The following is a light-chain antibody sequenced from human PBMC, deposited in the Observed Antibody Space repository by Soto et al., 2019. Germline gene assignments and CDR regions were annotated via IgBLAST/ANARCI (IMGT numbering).Light chain of an antibody. CDR1: NSDVGTYNY. CDR2: EVS. Sequence: QSALAQPASASGSPGQSVTITCTGTNSDVGTYNYVSWYQHHPGKAPKFLIYEVSRRPSGVPDRFSGSKSGNTASLTISGLQAEDEADYYCSSHAGSNNLVFGGGTKLTVL. V-gene: IGLV2-8*01. CDR3: SSHAGSNNLV. J-gene: IGLJ3*02.